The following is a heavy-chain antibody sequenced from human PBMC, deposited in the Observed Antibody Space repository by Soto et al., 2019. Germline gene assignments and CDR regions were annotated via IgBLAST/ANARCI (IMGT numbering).Heavy chain of an antibody. J-gene: IGHJ4*02. V-gene: IGHV3-73*02. CDR2: IRIRSYNYET. CDR1: GFTFSGFA. Sequence: EVQLVESGGGLVQPGESVKLSCAASGFTFSGFAIHWVRQASGKGLEWIARIRIRSYNYETAYTESLKGRFTLSRDDEKNTAYLQMSNLKTEDTAVYYCARLWAGGDDYDSPPYYLDCWGQGTLVTVSS. D-gene: IGHD3-16*01. CDR3: ARLWAGGDDYDSPPYYLDC.